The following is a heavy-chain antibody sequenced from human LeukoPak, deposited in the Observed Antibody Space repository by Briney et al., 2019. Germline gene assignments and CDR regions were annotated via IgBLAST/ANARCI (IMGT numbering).Heavy chain of an antibody. CDR2: MSPNSGNT. CDR3: ARARTAADAFDI. CDR1: GYTFTGYY. D-gene: IGHD1/OR15-1a*01. J-gene: IGHJ3*02. V-gene: IGHV1-8*03. Sequence: GASVKVSCKASGYTFTGYYMHWVRQAPGQGLEWMGWMSPNSGNTGYAQRFQGRVTITRNTSISTAYMELSSLRSEDTAVYYCARARTAADAFDIWGQGTMVTVSS.